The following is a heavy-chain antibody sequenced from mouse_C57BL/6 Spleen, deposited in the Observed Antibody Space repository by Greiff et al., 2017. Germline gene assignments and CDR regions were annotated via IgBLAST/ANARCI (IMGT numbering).Heavy chain of an antibody. Sequence: EVKLVESEGGLVQPGSSMKLSCTASGFTFSDYYMAWVRQVPEKGLEWVANINYDGSSTYYLDSLKSRFIISRDNAKNILYLQMSSLKSEDTATYYCARAGLYYDLDYWGQGTTLTVSS. CDR2: INYDGSST. J-gene: IGHJ2*01. V-gene: IGHV5-16*01. CDR3: ARAGLYYDLDY. D-gene: IGHD2-4*01. CDR1: GFTFSDYY.